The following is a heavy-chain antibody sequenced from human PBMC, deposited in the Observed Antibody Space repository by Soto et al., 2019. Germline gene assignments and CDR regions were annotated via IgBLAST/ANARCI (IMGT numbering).Heavy chain of an antibody. V-gene: IGHV3-7*01. CDR2: IKQAVSEK. D-gene: IGHD1-20*01. Sequence: EAQLEESGGGLVQPGGSLRLSCAASGFSFSSYWISWVRRAPGKGLEWVANIKQAVSEKNYVDSVKGRFTISRDNAGNSLYLQMNNLRVEDTAVYFCARDRITRAPLGSFEYYYMDVWGRGTTVDVSS. CDR3: ARDRITRAPLGSFEYYYMDV. CDR1: GFSFSSYW. J-gene: IGHJ6*03.